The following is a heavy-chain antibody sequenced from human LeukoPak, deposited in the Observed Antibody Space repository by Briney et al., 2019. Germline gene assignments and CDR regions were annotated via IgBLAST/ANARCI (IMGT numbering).Heavy chain of an antibody. V-gene: IGHV1-24*01. CDR1: GYTLTELC. J-gene: IGHJ4*02. D-gene: IGHD3-9*01. Sequence: ASVKVSCKVSGYTLTELCMHWVRQAPGKGLEWMRGFDPEDGETIYAQKFQGRVTMTEDTSTDTAYMELSSLRSEDTAVYYCATERVGRRYYDILTRSNYFDYWGQGTLVTVSS. CDR3: ATERVGRRYYDILTRSNYFDY. CDR2: FDPEDGET.